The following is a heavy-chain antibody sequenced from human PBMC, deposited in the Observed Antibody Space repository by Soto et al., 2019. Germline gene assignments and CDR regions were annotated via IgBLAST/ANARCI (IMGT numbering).Heavy chain of an antibody. Sequence: PSETLSLTCKVPGVSFSKYYWIWIRQPPGKGLEWIGYMYHSGSSNYNPSLKRRVTISVDTSKNQVSLEVTSVIAADTAVYYCARDHVVETNYGFFDYWGQGILVTVSS. CDR2: MYHSGSS. D-gene: IGHD2-15*01. CDR1: GVSFSKYY. J-gene: IGHJ4*02. V-gene: IGHV4-59*01. CDR3: ARDHVVETNYGFFDY.